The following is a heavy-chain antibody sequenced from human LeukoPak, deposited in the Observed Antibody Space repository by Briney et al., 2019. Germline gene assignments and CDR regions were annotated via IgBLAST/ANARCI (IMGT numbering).Heavy chain of an antibody. CDR1: GYTFTGYY. CDR2: INPNSGGT. Sequence: ASVKVSCKASGYTFTGYYMHWVRQAPGQGLEWMGWINPNSGGTNYAQKFQGRVTMTRDTSISTAYMELSRLRSDDTAVYYCASEKLLTGYRYYFDYWGQGTLVTVSS. D-gene: IGHD3-9*01. V-gene: IGHV1-2*02. J-gene: IGHJ4*02. CDR3: ASEKLLTGYRYYFDY.